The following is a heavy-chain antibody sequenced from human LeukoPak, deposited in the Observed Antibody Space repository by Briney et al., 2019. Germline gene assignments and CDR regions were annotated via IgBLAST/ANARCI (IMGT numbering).Heavy chain of an antibody. J-gene: IGHJ4*02. CDR2: IIPIFGIA. V-gene: IGHV1-69*04. CDR1: GGTFSSYA. CDR3: ARVPTYDSSGYYYDY. Sequence: SVKVSCKASGGTFSSYAISWVRQAPGQGLEWMGRIIPIFGIANYAQKFQGRVTITADKSTSTAYMELSSLRSEDTAVYCCARVPTYDSSGYYYDYWGQGTLVTVSS. D-gene: IGHD3-22*01.